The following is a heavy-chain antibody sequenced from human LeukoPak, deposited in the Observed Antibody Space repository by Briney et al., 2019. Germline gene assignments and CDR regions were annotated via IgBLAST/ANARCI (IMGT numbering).Heavy chain of an antibody. J-gene: IGHJ1*01. CDR1: GFTFSSYG. CDR2: AYGDGSSQ. CDR3: ATGGNFYYSH. V-gene: IGHV3-33*08. Sequence: GGSLRLSCAASGFTFSSYGMHWVRQAPGKGLEWVAVAYGDGSSQYYADSVKGRFSISKDISKITLSLQMNSLRAEDTAVYSCATGGNFYYSHWGQGTLVTVSS. D-gene: IGHD4-11*01.